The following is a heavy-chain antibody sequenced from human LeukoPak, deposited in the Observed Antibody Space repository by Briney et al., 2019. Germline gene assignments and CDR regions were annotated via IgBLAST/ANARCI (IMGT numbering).Heavy chain of an antibody. J-gene: IGHJ4*02. CDR2: SAGGST. D-gene: IGHD1-26*01. Sequence: GGSLRLSCAASGFTLSSFAMSWVRQAPGKGLEWVSASAGGSTFYADSVKGRFTISRDNAKNSLFLQMNGLRAEDTAMYYCARMTRVGTKSKFYFDSWGPGTLVTVSS. V-gene: IGHV3-23*01. CDR1: GFTLSSFA. CDR3: ARMTRVGTKSKFYFDS.